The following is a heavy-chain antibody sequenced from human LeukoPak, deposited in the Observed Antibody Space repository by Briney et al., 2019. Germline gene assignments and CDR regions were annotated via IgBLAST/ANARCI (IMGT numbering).Heavy chain of an antibody. CDR2: IYYSGST. V-gene: IGHV4-59*08. Sequence: SETLSLTCTVSGCSISSYYWSWIRQPPGKGLEWIGDIYYSGSTNYNPSLKSRVTISVDTSKNQISLRLSSVTAADTAVYYSARLASGSYGPLTPFDYWGQGTLVTVSS. CDR3: ARLASGSYGPLTPFDY. J-gene: IGHJ4*02. CDR1: GCSISSYY. D-gene: IGHD1-26*01.